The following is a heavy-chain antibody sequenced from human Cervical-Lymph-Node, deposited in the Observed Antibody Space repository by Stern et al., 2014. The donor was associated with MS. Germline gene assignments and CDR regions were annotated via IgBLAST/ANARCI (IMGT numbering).Heavy chain of an antibody. CDR2: MNPNSGNT. J-gene: IGHJ4*02. CDR1: GYTFDSYD. V-gene: IGHV1-8*01. CDR3: ARGSGSSRV. D-gene: IGHD3-10*01. Sequence: MQLVESGAEVKKPGASVKVSCKTSGYTFDSYDINWVRQATGQGLEWMGWMNPNSGNTGFAQKFQGRFTMTRNTSMSTAYMELSSLRFEDTAIYYCARGSGSSRVWGQGTLVTVSS.